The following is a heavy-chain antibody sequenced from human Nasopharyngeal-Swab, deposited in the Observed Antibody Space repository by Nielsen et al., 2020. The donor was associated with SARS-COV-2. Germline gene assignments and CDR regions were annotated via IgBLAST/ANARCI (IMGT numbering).Heavy chain of an antibody. V-gene: IGHV1-18*01. CDR2: TSAYNGNT. CDR3: ARDRRALHPYYYYYGMDV. J-gene: IGHJ6*02. Sequence: ASVKVSCKASGYTFTSYGISWVRQAPGQGLEWMGWTSAYNGNTNYAQKLQGRVTMTTDTSTSTAYMELRSLRSDDTAVYYCARDRRALHPYYYYYGMDVWGLGTTVTVSS. D-gene: IGHD4-11*01. CDR1: GYTFTSYG.